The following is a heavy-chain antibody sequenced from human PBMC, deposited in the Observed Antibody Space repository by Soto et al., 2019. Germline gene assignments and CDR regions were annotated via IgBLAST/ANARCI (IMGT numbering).Heavy chain of an antibody. CDR2: IVGSGGST. J-gene: IGHJ1*01. V-gene: IGHV3-23*01. Sequence: PGGSLRLSCAASGFTFSSYAMSWGRQAPGKGLEWVSAIVGSGGSTYYADSVKGRFTISRDNSKNTLYLQMNSLRAEDTAVFYCAKAPVPDYTAYGSCVFPLWGQGTLVTVSS. D-gene: IGHD4-4*01. CDR1: GFTFSSYA. CDR3: AKAPVPDYTAYGSCVFPL.